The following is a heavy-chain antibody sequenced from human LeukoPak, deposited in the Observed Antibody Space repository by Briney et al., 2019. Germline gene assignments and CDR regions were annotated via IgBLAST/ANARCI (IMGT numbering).Heavy chain of an antibody. CDR2: ISYSGNN. D-gene: IGHD3-10*01. Sequence: NPSETLSLTCTVSGGSISSGGYYWSWIRRHPGKGLEWIVYISYSGNNYNNPSLKGRVTMSVDTSKNQFSLKLSSVTAADTAVYYCARGQYYHGSGSGLNWFDPWGQGTLVTVSS. CDR1: GGSISSGGYY. CDR3: ARGQYYHGSGSGLNWFDP. V-gene: IGHV4-31*03. J-gene: IGHJ5*02.